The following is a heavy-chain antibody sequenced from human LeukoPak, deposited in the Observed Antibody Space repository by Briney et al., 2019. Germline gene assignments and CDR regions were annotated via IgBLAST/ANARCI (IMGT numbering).Heavy chain of an antibody. Sequence: GGSLRLSCAASGFTFSSYAMSWVRQAPGKGLEWVSAISGSGGSTYYADSVKGRFTISRDNSKSTLFLQMNSLRAEDTAVYYCAREISALGNYFDSWGQGTLVTVSS. CDR2: ISGSGGST. V-gene: IGHV3-23*01. CDR1: GFTFSSYA. CDR3: AREISALGNYFDS. D-gene: IGHD7-27*01. J-gene: IGHJ4*02.